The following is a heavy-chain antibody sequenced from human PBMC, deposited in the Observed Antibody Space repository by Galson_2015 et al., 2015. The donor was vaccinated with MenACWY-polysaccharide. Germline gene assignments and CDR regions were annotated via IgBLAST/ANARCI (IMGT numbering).Heavy chain of an antibody. CDR2: RKQDGSEK. V-gene: IGHV3-7*01. CDR3: ATAPSLHVGQH. J-gene: IGHJ1*01. CDR1: GFTFSPYW. D-gene: IGHD5-24*01. Sequence: SLRLSCAASGFTFSPYWMTWFLPAPGKGLEWVANRKQDGSEKYYVDSVKGRFTISRDNAVNSLFLQMNSLRAEDTAVYYCATAPSLHVGQHWGQGTLVIVSS.